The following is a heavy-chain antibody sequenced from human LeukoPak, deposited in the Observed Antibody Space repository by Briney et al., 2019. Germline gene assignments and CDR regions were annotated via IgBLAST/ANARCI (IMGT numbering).Heavy chain of an antibody. CDR1: GFTFSNYA. Sequence: GSLRLSCAASGFTFSNYAMSWVRQPPGKGLEWIGEINHSGSTNYNPSLKSRVTISVDTSKNQFSLKLSSVTAADTAVYYCARQPLRYFPFGRAGFDYWGQGTLVTVSS. CDR2: INHSGST. D-gene: IGHD3-9*01. V-gene: IGHV4-34*01. J-gene: IGHJ4*02. CDR3: ARQPLRYFPFGRAGFDY.